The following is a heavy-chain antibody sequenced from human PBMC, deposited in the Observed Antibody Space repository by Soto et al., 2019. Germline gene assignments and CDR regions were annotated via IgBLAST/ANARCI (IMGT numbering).Heavy chain of an antibody. J-gene: IGHJ6*02. CDR2: IIPIFGTA. D-gene: IGHD3-16*01. V-gene: IGHV1-69*13. CDR3: ARDGVDYYYGMDV. Sequence: SVKVSCKASGGTFSSYAISWVRQAPGQGLEWMGGIIPIFGTANYAQKFQGRVTITADESTSTAYMELSSLRSEDTAVYYCARDGVDYYYGMDVWGQGTTVTVSS. CDR1: GGTFSSYA.